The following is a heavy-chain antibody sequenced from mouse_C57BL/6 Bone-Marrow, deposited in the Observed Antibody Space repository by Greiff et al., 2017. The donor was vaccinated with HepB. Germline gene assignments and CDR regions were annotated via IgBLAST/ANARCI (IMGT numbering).Heavy chain of an antibody. Sequence: VQLQQPGAELVKPGASVKLSCKASGYTFTSYWMQWVKQRPGQGLEWIGEIDPSDSYTNYNQKFKGKATLTVDTSSSTAYMQLSSLTSEDSAVYYCAGLLLWFAYWGQGTLVTVSA. D-gene: IGHD3-1*01. J-gene: IGHJ3*01. CDR2: IDPSDSYT. CDR1: GYTFTSYW. V-gene: IGHV1-50*01. CDR3: AGLLLWFAY.